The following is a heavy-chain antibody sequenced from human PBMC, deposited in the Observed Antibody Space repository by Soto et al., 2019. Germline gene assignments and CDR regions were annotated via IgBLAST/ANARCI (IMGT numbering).Heavy chain of an antibody. V-gene: IGHV3-23*01. CDR1: GFTFSSYA. D-gene: IGHD7-27*01. J-gene: IGHJ4*02. CDR3: VRELGLAY. CDR2: ISGSGGST. Sequence: GGSLRLSCAASGFTFSSYAMSWVRQAPGKGLEWVSAISGSGGSTYYADSVKGRFTISRDNGQNSLSLQINSLRVEDTAVYYCVRELGLAYWGQGALVTSPQ.